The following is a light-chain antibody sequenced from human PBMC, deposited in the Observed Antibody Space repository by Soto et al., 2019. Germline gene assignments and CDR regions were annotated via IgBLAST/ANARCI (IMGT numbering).Light chain of an antibody. CDR2: SNN. CDR3: HSYDTSLTGEV. V-gene: IGLV1-44*01. CDR1: SSNIGSNT. J-gene: IGLJ3*02. Sequence: QSVLTQPPSASGTPGQRVTISCSGSSSNIGSNTVNWYQQLPGTAPKLLIYSNNQRPSGVPDRFSGSKSGTSASLAISGLQSEDEADYYCHSYDTSLTGEVFGGGTKLTVL.